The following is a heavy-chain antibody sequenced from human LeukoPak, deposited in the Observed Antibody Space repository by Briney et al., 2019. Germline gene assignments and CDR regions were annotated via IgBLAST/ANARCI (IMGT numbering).Heavy chain of an antibody. V-gene: IGHV4-39*07. CDR3: ARVVITGYYSSGGVGWFDP. CDR1: GGSISSSSYY. CDR2: IYYSGST. Sequence: SETLSLTCTVSGGSISSSSYYWGWIRQPPGKGLEWIGSIYYSGSTYYNLSLKSRVTISVDTSKNQFSLKLSSVTAADTAVYYCARVVITGYYSSGGVGWFDPWGQGTLVTVSS. D-gene: IGHD6-19*01. J-gene: IGHJ5*02.